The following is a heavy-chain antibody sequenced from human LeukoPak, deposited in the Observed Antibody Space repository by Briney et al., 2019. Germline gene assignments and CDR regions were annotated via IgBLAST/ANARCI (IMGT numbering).Heavy chain of an antibody. D-gene: IGHD4-17*01. J-gene: IGHJ3*02. V-gene: IGHV7-4-1*02. Sequence: ASVTVSCTASGYTFTIYAMNWVRQAPGQGLEWMGWINTNTGNPTYAQGFTGRFVFSLDTSVSTAYLQISSLKAEDTAVYYCARNLHDYGDYGGAFDIWGQGTMVTVSS. CDR2: INTNTGNP. CDR1: GYTFTIYA. CDR3: ARNLHDYGDYGGAFDI.